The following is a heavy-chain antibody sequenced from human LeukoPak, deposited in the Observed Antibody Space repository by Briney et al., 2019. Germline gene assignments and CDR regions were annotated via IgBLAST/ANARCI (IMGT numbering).Heavy chain of an antibody. CDR1: GSTFSSYG. CDR2: ISYDGSNK. CDR3: AKDGAGSYGVYFDY. J-gene: IGHJ4*02. Sequence: PGGSLRLSCAASGSTFSSYGMHWVRQAPGKGLEWVAVISYDGSNKYYADSVKGRFTISRDNSKNTLYLQMNSLRAEDTAVYYCAKDGAGSYGVYFDYWGQGTLVTVSS. V-gene: IGHV3-30*18. D-gene: IGHD1-26*01.